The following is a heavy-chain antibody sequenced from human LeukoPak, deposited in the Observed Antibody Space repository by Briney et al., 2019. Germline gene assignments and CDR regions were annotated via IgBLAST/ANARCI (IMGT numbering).Heavy chain of an antibody. V-gene: IGHV3-30*02. CDR1: GFTFSNYG. Sequence: GGSLRLSCAASGFTFSNYGMHWVRQAPGKGLEWVTFIENDGNEKYYADSVKGRFTISRDNSKNTLYLQMNSLRVEDTALYYCAKEISRIAVAQRGYWGQGTLVTVSS. CDR2: IENDGNEK. CDR3: AKEISRIAVAQRGY. D-gene: IGHD6-19*01. J-gene: IGHJ4*02.